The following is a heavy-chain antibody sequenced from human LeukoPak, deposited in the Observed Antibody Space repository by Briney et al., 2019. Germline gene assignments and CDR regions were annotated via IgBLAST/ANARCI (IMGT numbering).Heavy chain of an antibody. V-gene: IGHV1-2*02. Sequence: ASVKVSCKASGYTFTGYYMHWVRQAPGQGLEWMGWINPNSGGTNYAQEFQGRVTMTRDTSISTAYMELSRLRSDDTAVYYCARGDEDIVVVPAAPFDYWGQGTLVTVSS. D-gene: IGHD2-2*01. CDR2: INPNSGGT. J-gene: IGHJ4*02. CDR1: GYTFTGYY. CDR3: ARGDEDIVVVPAAPFDY.